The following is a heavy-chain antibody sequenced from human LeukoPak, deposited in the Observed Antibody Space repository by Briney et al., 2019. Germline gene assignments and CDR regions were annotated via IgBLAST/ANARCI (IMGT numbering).Heavy chain of an antibody. Sequence: PSETLSLTCTVSGGSISSYYWSWIRQPPGKGLEWIGYIYYSGSTNYNPSLKSRVTISVDTSKNQFSLKLSSVTAADTAVYYCARKGGYYDSSGYYSGFDYWGQGTLVTVSS. CDR2: IYYSGST. V-gene: IGHV4-59*08. CDR1: GGSISSYY. CDR3: ARKGGYYDSSGYYSGFDY. D-gene: IGHD3-22*01. J-gene: IGHJ4*02.